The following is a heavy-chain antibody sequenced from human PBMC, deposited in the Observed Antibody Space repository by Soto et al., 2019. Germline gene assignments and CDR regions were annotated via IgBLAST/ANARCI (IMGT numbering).Heavy chain of an antibody. V-gene: IGHV3-30-3*01. J-gene: IGHJ4*02. CDR2: TSYDGSNK. CDR3: ARDWETSATGLIDS. CDR1: GFTFSSYA. Sequence: WGSLRLSCVASGFTFSSYALHWFRQSPGKGLEWVAVTSYDGSNKYYADSVEGRFTISRDNSKNTLYLQTSSLTTEDTAMYYCARDWETSATGLIDSWGQGTLVTVSS. D-gene: IGHD3-9*01.